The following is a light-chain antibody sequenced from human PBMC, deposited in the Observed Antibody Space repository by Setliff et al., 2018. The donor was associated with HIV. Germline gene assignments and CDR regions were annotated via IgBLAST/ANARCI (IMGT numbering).Light chain of an antibody. J-gene: IGLJ1*01. CDR1: TSDIGAFNF. CDR2: EVN. V-gene: IGLV2-14*01. Sequence: ALAQPASVSGPPGQSITISCTGTTSDIGAFNFVSWYQQHPGKAPKLIIYEVNYRPSGVSTRFSGSKSGNTASLTISGLQAEDEADYYCNSYRSRSTYVFGTGTRSPS. CDR3: NSYRSRSTYV.